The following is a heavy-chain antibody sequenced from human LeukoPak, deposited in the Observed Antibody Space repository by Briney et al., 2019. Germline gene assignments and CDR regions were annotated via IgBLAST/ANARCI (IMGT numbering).Heavy chain of an antibody. Sequence: GGSLRLSCAASGFTFSSYGMHWVRQAPGKGLEWVAVISYDGSNKYYADSVKGRFTISRDNSKNTLYLQMNGLRAEDTAVYYCAKDRAVAGYEYFQHWGQGTLVTVSS. CDR3: AKDRAVAGYEYFQH. CDR2: ISYDGSNK. J-gene: IGHJ1*01. D-gene: IGHD6-19*01. CDR1: GFTFSSYG. V-gene: IGHV3-30*18.